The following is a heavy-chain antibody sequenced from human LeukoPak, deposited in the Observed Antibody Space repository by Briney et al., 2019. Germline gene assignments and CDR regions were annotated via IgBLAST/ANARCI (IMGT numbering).Heavy chain of an antibody. D-gene: IGHD1-1*01. CDR1: GVSISSGGYS. CDR2: IYHSGST. Sequence: SQTLSLTCAVSGVSISSGGYSWSWIRQPPGKGLEWIGYIYHSGSTNYNPSLKSRVTMSVDTSKNQFSLKLSSVTAADTAVYYCAGYRVEAFDIWGQGTMVTVSS. CDR3: AGYRVEAFDI. J-gene: IGHJ3*02. V-gene: IGHV4-30-2*01.